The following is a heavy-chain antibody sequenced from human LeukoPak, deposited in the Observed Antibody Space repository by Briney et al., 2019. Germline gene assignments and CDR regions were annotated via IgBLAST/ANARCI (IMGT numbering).Heavy chain of an antibody. J-gene: IGHJ3*02. D-gene: IGHD6-19*01. V-gene: IGHV3-11*01. CDR1: GFTFSDSY. Sequence: PGGSLRLSCAASGFTFSDSYMTWIRQAPGKGLEWVSYISNSGSSIYYADSVKGRFTTSRDNAKSSLYLQMNSLRAEDTAVYYCAKEADYSSGYYDAFDIWGQGTMVTVSS. CDR2: ISNSGSSI. CDR3: AKEADYSSGYYDAFDI.